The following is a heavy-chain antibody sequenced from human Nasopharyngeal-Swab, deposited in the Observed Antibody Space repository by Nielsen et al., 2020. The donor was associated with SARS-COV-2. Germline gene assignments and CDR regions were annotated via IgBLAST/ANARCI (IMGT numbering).Heavy chain of an antibody. CDR2: ISGSDYST. V-gene: IGHV3-23*01. J-gene: IGHJ6*02. D-gene: IGHD5-12*01. CDR1: GFTFSSYA. Sequence: GVLKISCAASGFTFSSYAISWVRQASGKGLEWVSVISGSDYSTYYADSVKGRFTISRDNSKNTVSLQMNSLRVEDTAMYYCAKDRDSGDDSDDYYHYYGMDVWGQGTTVTVSS. CDR3: AKDRDSGDDSDDYYHYYGMDV.